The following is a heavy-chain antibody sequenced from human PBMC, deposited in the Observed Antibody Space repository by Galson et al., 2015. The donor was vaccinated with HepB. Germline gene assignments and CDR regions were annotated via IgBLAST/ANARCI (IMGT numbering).Heavy chain of an antibody. CDR3: ARVSDWNYDPSVY. CDR2: ISSSSSYI. V-gene: IGHV3-21*01. J-gene: IGHJ4*02. CDR1: GFTFSSYS. D-gene: IGHD1-7*01. Sequence: SLRLSCAASGFTFSSYSMNWVRQAPGKGLEWVSSISSSSSYIYYADSVKGRFTISRDNAKNSLYLQMNSLRAEDTAVYYCARVSDWNYDPSVYWGQGTLVTVSS.